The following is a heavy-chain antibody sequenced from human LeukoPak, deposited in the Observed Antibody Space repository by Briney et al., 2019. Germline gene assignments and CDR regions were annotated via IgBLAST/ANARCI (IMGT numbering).Heavy chain of an antibody. CDR2: IYYSGST. V-gene: IGHV4-59*08. CDR1: GGSFSSYY. Sequence: SETLSLTCAVYGGSFSSYYWSWIRQPPGKGLEWIGYIYYSGSTNYNPSLKSRVTISVDTSKNQFSLKLSSVTAADTAVYYCARLTTVTALMKYNWFDPWGQGTLVTVSS. J-gene: IGHJ5*02. CDR3: ARLTTVTALMKYNWFDP. D-gene: IGHD4-11*01.